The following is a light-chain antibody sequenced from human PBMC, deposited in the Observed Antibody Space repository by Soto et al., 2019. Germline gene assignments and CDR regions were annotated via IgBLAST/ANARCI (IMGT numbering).Light chain of an antibody. CDR1: QSVRSS. CDR3: QQYNSWPET. J-gene: IGKJ1*01. V-gene: IGKV3-15*01. CDR2: DAS. Sequence: EIVLTHSPGTLSLSPWERATLFCRASQSVRSSLAWYQQKPGQAPRLFIYDASTRATGIPARFSGSGSGTEFTLTISSLQSEDFAVYYCQQYNSWPETFGQGTKVDIK.